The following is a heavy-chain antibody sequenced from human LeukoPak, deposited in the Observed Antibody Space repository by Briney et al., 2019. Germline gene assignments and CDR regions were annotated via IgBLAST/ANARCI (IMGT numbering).Heavy chain of an antibody. CDR3: ARANLVGDKTYFDY. V-gene: IGHV4-59*01. D-gene: IGHD1-26*01. CDR1: GGSISSYY. Sequence: PSETLSLTCTVSGGSISSYYWNWIRQPPGKGLEWIGYIYYSGSTNYNPSLKSRVTISVDTSKNQFSLKLSSVTAADTAVYYCARANLVGDKTYFDYWGQGTLVTVSS. J-gene: IGHJ4*02. CDR2: IYYSGST.